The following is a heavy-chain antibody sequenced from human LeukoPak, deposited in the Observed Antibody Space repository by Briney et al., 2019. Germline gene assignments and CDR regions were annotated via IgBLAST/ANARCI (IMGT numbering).Heavy chain of an antibody. CDR3: AREQNWGDFDY. J-gene: IGHJ4*02. Sequence: GRSLRLSYAASGFTFSSYGMHSVRQAPGKGLECVAVIWYDGSNKYYADSVKGRFTISRDKAKNSLYRQMNSLRAKDTAVYYCAREQNWGDFDYWGQGTLVTVSS. D-gene: IGHD7-27*01. CDR2: IWYDGSNK. V-gene: IGHV3-33*01. CDR1: GFTFSSYG.